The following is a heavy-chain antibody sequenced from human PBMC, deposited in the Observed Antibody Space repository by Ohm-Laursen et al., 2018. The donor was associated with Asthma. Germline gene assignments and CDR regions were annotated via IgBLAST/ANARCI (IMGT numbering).Heavy chain of an antibody. Sequence: SLRLSCTASGFTFTNLWMYWVRQAPGKGRGWVSRINSDWRNKIYAAPVMGRITISRDNANNSLYLQMNSQTVEDTGVYFCVRERELRAGENWFDPWGQGTLVTVSS. J-gene: IGHJ5*02. CDR2: INSDWRNK. V-gene: IGHV3-74*01. CDR1: GFTFTNLW. CDR3: VRERELRAGENWFDP. D-gene: IGHD3-10*01.